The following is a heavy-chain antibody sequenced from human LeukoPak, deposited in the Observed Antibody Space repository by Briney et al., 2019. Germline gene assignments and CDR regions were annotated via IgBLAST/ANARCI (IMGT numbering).Heavy chain of an antibody. D-gene: IGHD6-19*01. J-gene: IGHJ4*02. Sequence: SVNVSCKASGGTFSSYAISWVRQAPGQGREWMGGIIPIFGTANYAQKFQGRVTITADKSTSTAYMELSSLRSEDTAVYYCAVGYSSGWAIGWYFDYWGQGTLVTVSS. CDR2: IIPIFGTA. CDR1: GGTFSSYA. CDR3: AVGYSSGWAIGWYFDY. V-gene: IGHV1-69*06.